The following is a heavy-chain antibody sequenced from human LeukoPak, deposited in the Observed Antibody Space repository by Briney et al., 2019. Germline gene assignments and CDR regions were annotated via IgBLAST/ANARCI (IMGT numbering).Heavy chain of an antibody. D-gene: IGHD6-6*01. CDR2: IYPSGGRT. CDR3: ASRTRPDVGAFDI. J-gene: IGHJ3*02. Sequence: ASVKAFCNAFGYTFSAYFINWLRRSAGQRGKGLGIIYPSGGRTNYAQKFEGRVTMTRDMTTSTVYMELSSLRSEDTAVYYCASRTRPDVGAFDIWGQGTMVTVSS. V-gene: IGHV1-46*01. CDR1: GYTFSAYF.